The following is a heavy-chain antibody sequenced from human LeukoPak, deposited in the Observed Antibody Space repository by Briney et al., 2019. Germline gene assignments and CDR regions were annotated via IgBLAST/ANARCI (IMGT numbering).Heavy chain of an antibody. CDR3: ARSVTGPTAYGAFDI. V-gene: IGHV4-39*07. D-gene: IGHD4-17*01. J-gene: IGHJ3*02. Sequence: SETLSLTCTVSGGSISSSSYYWGWIRQPPGKGLEWIGSIYYSGSNYYNPSPKSRGTISVDTSKNQFSLKLSSVTAADTAVYYCARSVTGPTAYGAFDIWGQGTMVTVSS. CDR1: GGSISSSSYY. CDR2: IYYSGSN.